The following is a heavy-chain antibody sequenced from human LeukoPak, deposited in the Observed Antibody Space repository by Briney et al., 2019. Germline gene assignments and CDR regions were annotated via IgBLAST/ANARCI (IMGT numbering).Heavy chain of an antibody. V-gene: IGHV4-34*01. CDR1: GGSFSNSY. Sequence: SETLSLTCAVYGGSFSNSYWSWIRQPPGKGLEWIGEINHSGSTNYNPSLKSRVTISVDTSKNQFSMKLGSVTAGDTAMYYCTRLPPEVSSGWQNWFDPWGQGTLVTVSS. CDR2: INHSGST. D-gene: IGHD6-19*01. CDR3: TRLPPEVSSGWQNWFDP. J-gene: IGHJ5*02.